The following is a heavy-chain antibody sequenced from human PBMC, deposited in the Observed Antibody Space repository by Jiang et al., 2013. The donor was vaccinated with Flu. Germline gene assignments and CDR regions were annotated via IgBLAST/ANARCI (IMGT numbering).Heavy chain of an antibody. D-gene: IGHD3-3*01. Sequence: GPGLVKPSETLSLTCTVSGGSISSSSYYWGWIRQPPGKGLEWIGSIYYSGSTYYNPSLKSRVTISVDTSKNQFSLKLSSVTAADTAVYYCARFITIFGARFDPWGQGTLVTVSS. V-gene: IGHV4-39*07. CDR1: GGSISSSSYY. J-gene: IGHJ5*02. CDR2: IYYSGST. CDR3: ARFITIFGARFDP.